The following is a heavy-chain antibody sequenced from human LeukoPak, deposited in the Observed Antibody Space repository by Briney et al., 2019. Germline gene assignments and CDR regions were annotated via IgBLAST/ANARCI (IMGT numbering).Heavy chain of an antibody. Sequence: SETLSLTCTVSGGSISSSNYYWGWIRQPPGKGLEWIGSIYYSGSTYYNPSLKSRVTISVDTSKNQFSLKLSSVTAADTAVYYCVRHINLAAAGVWFDPWGQGTLVTVSS. CDR1: GGSISSSNYY. J-gene: IGHJ5*02. D-gene: IGHD6-13*01. CDR2: IYYSGST. CDR3: VRHINLAAAGVWFDP. V-gene: IGHV4-39*01.